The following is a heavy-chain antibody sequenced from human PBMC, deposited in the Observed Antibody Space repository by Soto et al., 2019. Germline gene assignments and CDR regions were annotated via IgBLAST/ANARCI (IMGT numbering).Heavy chain of an antibody. D-gene: IGHD1-26*01. CDR3: ARDIRIGGAKGYYFDY. Sequence: GGSLRLSCAASGFTVSSNYMSWVRQAPGKGLEWVSVIYSGGSTYYADSVKGRFTISRDNSKNTLYLQMNSLRAEDTAVYYCARDIRIGGAKGYYFDYWGQGTMVTVYS. V-gene: IGHV3-53*01. CDR1: GFTVSSNY. CDR2: IYSGGST. J-gene: IGHJ4*02.